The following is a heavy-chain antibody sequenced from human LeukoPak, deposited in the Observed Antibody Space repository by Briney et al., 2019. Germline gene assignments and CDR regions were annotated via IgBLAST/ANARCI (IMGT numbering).Heavy chain of an antibody. V-gene: IGHV4-34*01. CDR1: GGSFSGYY. Sequence: SETLSLTCAVYGGSFSGYYWSWIRQPPGKGLEWIGEINHSGSTNYNPSLKSRVTISVDTSKNQFSLKLSSVTAADTAVYHCARRIRRIVVVITPFDYWGQGTLVTVSS. J-gene: IGHJ4*02. D-gene: IGHD3-22*01. CDR2: INHSGST. CDR3: ARRIRRIVVVITPFDY.